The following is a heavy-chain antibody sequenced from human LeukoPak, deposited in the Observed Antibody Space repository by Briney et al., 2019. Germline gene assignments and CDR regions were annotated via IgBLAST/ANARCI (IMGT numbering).Heavy chain of an antibody. D-gene: IGHD3-10*01. CDR1: GGSISSSSYY. J-gene: IGHJ4*02. CDR2: IYYSETT. CDR3: ARKAYYYGSGSYTYFDY. Sequence: KPSETLSLTCTVSGGSISSSSYYWGWNRHPQGKGRKGIGCIYYSETTYYTSSLRRRVTISVDTSKNQFPLKLSPMTADNAAVYSCARKAYYYGSGSYTYFDYWGQGTLVTVSS. V-gene: IGHV4-39*01.